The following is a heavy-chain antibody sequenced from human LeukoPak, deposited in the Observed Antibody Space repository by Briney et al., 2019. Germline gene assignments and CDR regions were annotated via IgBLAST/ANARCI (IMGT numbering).Heavy chain of an antibody. CDR1: GGSFSGYY. V-gene: IGHV4-34*01. D-gene: IGHD4-17*01. J-gene: IGHJ4*02. CDR3: ATLLRVTTLDY. Sequence: SETLSLTCAVYGGSFSGYYWSWTRQPPGKGLEWIGEINHSGSTNYNPSLKSRVTISVDTSKNQFSLKLSSVTAADTAVYYCATLLRVTTLDYWGQGTLVTVSS. CDR2: INHSGST.